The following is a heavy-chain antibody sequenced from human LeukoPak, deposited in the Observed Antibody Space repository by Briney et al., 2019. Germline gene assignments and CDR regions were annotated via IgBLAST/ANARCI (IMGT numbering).Heavy chain of an antibody. CDR1: GYTLTELS. CDR2: FDPEDGET. D-gene: IGHD3-3*01. CDR3: ATVTDFLSYFDY. J-gene: IGHJ4*02. Sequence: ASVKVSCKVSGYTLTELSMHWVRQAPGKGLEWMGGFDPEDGETIYAQKFQGRVTMTEDTSTDTAYMELSSLRSEDTAVYYCATVTDFLSYFDYWGQGTLVTVSS. V-gene: IGHV1-24*01.